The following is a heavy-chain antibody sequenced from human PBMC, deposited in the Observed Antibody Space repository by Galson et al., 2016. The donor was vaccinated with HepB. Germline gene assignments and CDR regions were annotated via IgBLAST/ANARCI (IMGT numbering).Heavy chain of an antibody. Sequence: SLRLSCAASGFTFGTYAMIWVRQTPGKGLEWLSSISEDADKKYYADSMKGRSTISRDNSENTLYLLMNSLRSDDTAVYFCAQYVSGSYFRWGQGTPVTVSS. CDR3: AQYVSGSYFR. D-gene: IGHD1-26*01. J-gene: IGHJ4*02. CDR1: GFTFGTYA. V-gene: IGHV3-23*01. CDR2: ISEDADKK.